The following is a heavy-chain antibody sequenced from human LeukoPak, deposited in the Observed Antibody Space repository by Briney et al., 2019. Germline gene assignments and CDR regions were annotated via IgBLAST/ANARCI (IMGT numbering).Heavy chain of an antibody. CDR1: GFTFCIYA. CDR2: ISDTCSRT. CDR3: AKERGSTGWSDY. Sequence: PGGSLRLSCAPSGFTFCIYAINSVRQAPGGGGEWVSSISDTCSRTYYADSVKGRFTISRDNSKNPLDLQMNSLRAEDTALYYCAKERGSTGWSDYWGQGTLVTVSS. V-gene: IGHV3-23*01. J-gene: IGHJ4*02. D-gene: IGHD6-19*01.